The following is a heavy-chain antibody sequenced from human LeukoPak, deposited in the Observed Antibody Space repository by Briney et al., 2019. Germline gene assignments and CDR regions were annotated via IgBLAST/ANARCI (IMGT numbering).Heavy chain of an antibody. CDR2: IYYSGST. CDR1: GGSISSSSYY. D-gene: IGHD2-2*01. J-gene: IGHJ4*02. Sequence: SETLSLTCTVSGGSISSSSYYWGWIRQPPGKGLEWIGSIYYSGSTYYNPSLKSRVTISVDTSKNQFSLKLSSVTAADTAVYYCARQTAYCSSTSCDTSHFDYWGQGTLVTVSS. CDR3: ARQTAYCSSTSCDTSHFDY. V-gene: IGHV4-39*01.